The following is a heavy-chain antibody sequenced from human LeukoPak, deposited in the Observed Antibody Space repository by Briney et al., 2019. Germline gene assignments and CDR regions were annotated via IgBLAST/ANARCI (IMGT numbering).Heavy chain of an antibody. Sequence: GGSLRLSCAASGFTFSSYGMHWVRQAPGKGLEWVAVIWYDGSNKYYADSVKGRFTISRDNSKNTLYLQMNSLRAEDTAVYYCARANHIAAATHWGQGTLVTVSS. CDR3: ARANHIAAATH. V-gene: IGHV3-33*01. D-gene: IGHD6-13*01. CDR1: GFTFSSYG. CDR2: IWYDGSNK. J-gene: IGHJ4*02.